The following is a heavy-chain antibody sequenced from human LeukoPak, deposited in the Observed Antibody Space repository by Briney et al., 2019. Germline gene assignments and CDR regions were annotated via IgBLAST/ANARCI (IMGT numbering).Heavy chain of an antibody. Sequence: QPGGSLRLSCAASGFTFSSYWMSWVRQAPGKGLEWVAFIRYDGSKKYYADSVKGRFTISRDNSKNTLYLQMNSLRAEDTAMYYCANGPHYNILTGFYKVRSHLDYWGQGTLVTVSS. D-gene: IGHD3-9*01. J-gene: IGHJ4*02. CDR1: GFTFSSYW. CDR2: IRYDGSKK. CDR3: ANGPHYNILTGFYKVRSHLDY. V-gene: IGHV3-30*02.